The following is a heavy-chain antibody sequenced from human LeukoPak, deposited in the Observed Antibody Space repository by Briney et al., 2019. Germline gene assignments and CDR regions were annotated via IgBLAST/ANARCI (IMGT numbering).Heavy chain of an antibody. J-gene: IGHJ4*02. CDR2: ISSRSSTI. Sequence: GGSLRLSCVASGFTFSSYGMNWVRQAPGKGLEWISYISSRSSTIYYTDSVKGRFTISRDNAKNSLYLQMNSLRDEDTAVYYCARGCSGGSCFGDFDYWGQGTLGTVSS. CDR1: GFTFSSYG. CDR3: ARGCSGGSCFGDFDY. V-gene: IGHV3-48*02. D-gene: IGHD2-15*01.